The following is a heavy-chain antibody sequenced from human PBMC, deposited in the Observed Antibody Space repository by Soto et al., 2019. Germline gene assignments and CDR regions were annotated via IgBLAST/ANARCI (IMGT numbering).Heavy chain of an antibody. V-gene: IGHV3-23*01. CDR3: AKVMFAVAGKGYYYGMDV. Sequence: GGSLRLSCAASGFTFSSYAMSWVGQAPGKGLEWVSAISGSGGSTYYADSVKGRFTISRDNSKNTLYLQMNSLRAEDTAVYYCAKVMFAVAGKGYYYGMDVWGQGTTVTVSS. D-gene: IGHD6-19*01. CDR1: GFTFSSYA. CDR2: ISGSGGST. J-gene: IGHJ6*02.